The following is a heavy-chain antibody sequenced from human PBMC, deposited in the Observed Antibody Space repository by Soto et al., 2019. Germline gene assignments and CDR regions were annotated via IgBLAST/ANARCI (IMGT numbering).Heavy chain of an antibody. J-gene: IGHJ4*02. CDR2: IYPSVSS. CDR1: GFAISRGYY. CDR3: AREKVGTTFLDN. V-gene: IGHV4-38-2*02. D-gene: IGHD1-1*01. Sequence: SETLSLTCSVSGFAISRGYYWSWVRQPPGKGLEWIGSIYPSVSSYHNPSLATRLRLSIDTSKNQFTLNLTSVTAADAALYFCAREKVGTTFLDNWGQGIQVTSPQ.